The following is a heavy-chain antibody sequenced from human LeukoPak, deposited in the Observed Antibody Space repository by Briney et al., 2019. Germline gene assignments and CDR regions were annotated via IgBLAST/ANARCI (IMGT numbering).Heavy chain of an antibody. D-gene: IGHD3-10*01. CDR2: ITPFNGNT. CDR3: ASAHDGSGSYFFNGMDV. Sequence: GSSVKVSCKASGYTFTYRYLHWVRQAPGQALEWMGWITPFNGNTNYAQKFQDRVTITSDRSMSTAYMELSSLRSEDTAMYYWASAHDGSGSYFFNGMDVWGQGTTVTVSS. CDR1: GYTFTYRY. V-gene: IGHV1-45*02. J-gene: IGHJ6*02.